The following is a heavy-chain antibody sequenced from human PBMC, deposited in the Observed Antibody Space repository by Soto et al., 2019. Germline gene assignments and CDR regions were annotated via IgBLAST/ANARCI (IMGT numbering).Heavy chain of an antibody. D-gene: IGHD6-25*01. J-gene: IGHJ4*02. V-gene: IGHV1-18*04. CDR2: ISAFNGDT. CDR1: GYTFTSYG. CDR3: TREAGWQRMVPYD. Sequence: QVQLVQSGSEVKKPGASVNVSCKAFGYTFTSYGFSWVRQVPGQGLEWLGWISAFNGDTQYAQTMKGRLTVTTDTSTTTVHMHLRSLTPADTAVYYCTREAGWQRMVPYDWGQGTLVSVS.